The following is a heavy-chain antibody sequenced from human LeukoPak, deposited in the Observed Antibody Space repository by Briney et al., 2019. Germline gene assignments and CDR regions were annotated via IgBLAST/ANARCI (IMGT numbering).Heavy chain of an antibody. CDR3: ARANYYGSGRAAFDI. V-gene: IGHV3-74*01. Sequence: GGSLRLSCAASGFTFSSYWMHWVRQAPGKGLVWVSRINSDGSSTSYADSVKGRFTISRDNAKNTLYLQMNSLRAEDTAVYYCARANYYGSGRAAFDIWGQGTMVTVST. CDR1: GFTFSSYW. CDR2: INSDGSST. D-gene: IGHD3-10*01. J-gene: IGHJ3*02.